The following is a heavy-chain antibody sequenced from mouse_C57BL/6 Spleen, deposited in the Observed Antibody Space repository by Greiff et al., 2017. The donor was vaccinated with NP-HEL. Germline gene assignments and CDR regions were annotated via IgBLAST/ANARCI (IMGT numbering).Heavy chain of an antibody. CDR1: GFTFSSHG. D-gene: IGHD1-1*01. CDR3: ARDYGSSLDY. V-gene: IGHV5-4*01. Sequence: DVKLVESGGGLVKPGGSLKLPRAASGFTFSSHGMSWVRQTPEKRLEWVATSSDGGSYTYYPDNVKGRFTISRDNAKNNLYLQMSHLKSEDTAMYYCARDYGSSLDYWGQGTTLTVSS. CDR2: SSDGGSYT. J-gene: IGHJ2*01.